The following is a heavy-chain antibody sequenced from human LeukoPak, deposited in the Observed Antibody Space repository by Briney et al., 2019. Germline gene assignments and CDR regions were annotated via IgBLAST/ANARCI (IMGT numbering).Heavy chain of an antibody. Sequence: GASVKVSGKTSGGTFSVYAICWVRQAPGQGLQWMGRVLPMSGATNYAQKFQGRLTILADKSTNTAYMELSRLRSDDTAVYYCAREDRLDAFDIWGQGTLVTVS. CDR2: VLPMSGAT. V-gene: IGHV1-69*06. J-gene: IGHJ3*02. CDR1: GGTFSVYA. CDR3: AREDRLDAFDI. D-gene: IGHD5-12*01.